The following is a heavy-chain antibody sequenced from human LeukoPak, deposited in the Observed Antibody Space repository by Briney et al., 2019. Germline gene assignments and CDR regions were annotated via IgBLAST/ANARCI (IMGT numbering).Heavy chain of an antibody. D-gene: IGHD3-10*01. CDR1: GFTFSSYA. CDR3: VKQQVDGSAFYDY. J-gene: IGHJ4*02. CDR2: ISYDGSNK. Sequence: PGRSLRLSCAASGFTFSSYAMHWVRQAPGKGLEWVAVISYDGSNKYYAGSVKGRFTISRDNSKNTMYLQMNSLRTEDTAVYYCVKQQVDGSAFYDYWGQGTLVTVSS. V-gene: IGHV3-30*04.